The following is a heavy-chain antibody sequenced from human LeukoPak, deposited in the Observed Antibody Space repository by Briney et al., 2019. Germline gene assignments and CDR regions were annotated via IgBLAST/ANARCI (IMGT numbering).Heavy chain of an antibody. CDR3: AKDATPRNSIWDYFGK. Sequence: GSLRLSCVASGFRFDICAMSWVPQAPGKGPEWVSSIGGPTETFYADSVKGRFTVSRDNSQNTLYLQMNSLRAEDTAVYYCAKDATPRNSIWDYFGKWGQGALVTVST. V-gene: IGHV3-23*01. CDR2: IGGPTET. D-gene: IGHD4-23*01. CDR1: GFRFDICA. J-gene: IGHJ4*02.